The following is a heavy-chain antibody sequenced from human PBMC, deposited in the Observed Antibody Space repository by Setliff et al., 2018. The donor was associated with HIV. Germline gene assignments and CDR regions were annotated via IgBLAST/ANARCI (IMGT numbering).Heavy chain of an antibody. CDR2: IYHSGST. D-gene: IGHD6-6*01. CDR3: ARARAARLNWFDP. Sequence: SETLSLTCAVSGGSISVDKWWSWVRQPPGKGLEWIGEIYHSGSTNYNPSLRSRVTISVDTSKNQFSLKLSSVTAADTAVYYCARARAARLNWFDPWGQGTLVTVSS. V-gene: IGHV4-4*02. CDR1: GGSISVDKW. J-gene: IGHJ5*02.